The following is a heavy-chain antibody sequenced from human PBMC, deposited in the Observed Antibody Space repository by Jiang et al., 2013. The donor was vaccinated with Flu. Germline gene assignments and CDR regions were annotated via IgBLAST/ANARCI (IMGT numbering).Heavy chain of an antibody. CDR3: ARHPWTPPATWAFDP. Sequence: TYNPLPSKSRVTISVDTSKNQFSLKLSSVTAADTAVYYCARHPWTPPATWAFDPWGQGTLVTVSS. CDR2: T. D-gene: IGHD1-1*01. J-gene: IGHJ5*02. V-gene: IGHV4-59*08.